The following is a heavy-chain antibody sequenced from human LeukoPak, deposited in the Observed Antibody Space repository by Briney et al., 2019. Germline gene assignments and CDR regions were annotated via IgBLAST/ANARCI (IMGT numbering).Heavy chain of an antibody. V-gene: IGHV4-59*08. CDR1: GGSISSYY. D-gene: IGHD3-3*01. J-gene: IGHJ3*02. Sequence: NTSETLSLTCTVSGGSISSYYWSWIRQPPGKGLEWIGYIYYSGSTNYNPSLKSRVTISVDTSRNQFSLRLSSVTAADTAIYYCTRLANYDFWNGPYPHDAFDIWGQGIMVTVSS. CDR2: IYYSGST. CDR3: TRLANYDFWNGPYPHDAFDI.